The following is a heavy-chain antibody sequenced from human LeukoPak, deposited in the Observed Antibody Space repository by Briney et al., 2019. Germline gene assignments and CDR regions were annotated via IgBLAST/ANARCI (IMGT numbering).Heavy chain of an antibody. Sequence: GGSLRLSCAASGFTFSSYSMNWVRQAPGKGLEWVSYISSSSSTIYYADSVKGRFTISRDNAKNSLYLQMNSLRAEDTAVYYCARESAGVDYWGQGTLVTVSS. D-gene: IGHD6-13*01. CDR3: ARESAGVDY. J-gene: IGHJ4*02. CDR2: ISSSSSTI. CDR1: GFTFSSYS. V-gene: IGHV3-48*04.